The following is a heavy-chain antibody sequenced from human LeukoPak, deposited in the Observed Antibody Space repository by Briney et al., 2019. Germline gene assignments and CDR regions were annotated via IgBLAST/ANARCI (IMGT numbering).Heavy chain of an antibody. J-gene: IGHJ6*02. CDR3: ARFFVSYDILTGSYYYYGMDV. CDR1: GGSFNGYY. Sequence: PSETLSITCAVYGGSFNGYYWSWIRQPPGKGLEWIGEINHSGSTNYNPSLKSRVTISVDTSKNQFSLKLSSVTAADTAVYYCARFFVSYDILTGSYYYYGMDVWGQGTTVTLSS. D-gene: IGHD3-9*01. CDR2: INHSGST. V-gene: IGHV4-34*01.